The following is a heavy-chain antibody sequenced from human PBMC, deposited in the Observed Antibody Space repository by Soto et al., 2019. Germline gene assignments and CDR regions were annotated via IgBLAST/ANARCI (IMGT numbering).Heavy chain of an antibody. Sequence: SETLSLTCTVSGGSISSYYWSWIRQPPGKGLEWIGYIYYSGSTIYNPSLKSRVTISVDTSKNQFSLKLSSVTAADTAVYYCARDGLLDYDILTGYYKGLAYYGMDVWGQGTTVTVSS. J-gene: IGHJ6*02. D-gene: IGHD3-9*01. CDR1: GGSISSYY. V-gene: IGHV4-59*01. CDR3: ARDGLLDYDILTGYYKGLAYYGMDV. CDR2: IYYSGST.